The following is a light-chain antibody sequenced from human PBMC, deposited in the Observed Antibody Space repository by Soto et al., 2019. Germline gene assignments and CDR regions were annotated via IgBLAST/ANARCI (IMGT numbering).Light chain of an antibody. J-gene: IGLJ1*01. Sequence: QSVLTQPASVSGSPGQSITISCTGXSXXVGGYNFVSWYQQHPGKAPKLMIYEVTSRPSGVPNRFSGSKSGNTASLTISGLQAEDEADYYCNSYTTSSTLVFGTGTKLTVL. CDR3: NSYTTSSTLV. V-gene: IGLV2-14*03. CDR2: EVT. CDR1: SXXVGGYNF.